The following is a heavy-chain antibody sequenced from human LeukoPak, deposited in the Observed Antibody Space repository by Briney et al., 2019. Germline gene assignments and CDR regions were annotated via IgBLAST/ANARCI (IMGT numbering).Heavy chain of an antibody. D-gene: IGHD3-22*01. CDR3: ARGLYYYDSSGYYYLGY. CDR1: GFTFSSYG. CDR2: IWYDGSNK. J-gene: IGHJ4*02. Sequence: GGSLRLSCAASGFTFSSYGMHWVRQAPGKGLEWVAVIWYDGSNKYYADSVKGRFTISRDNSKNTLYLQMNSLRAEDTALYYCARGLYYYDSSGYYYLGYWGQGTLVTVSS. V-gene: IGHV3-33*01.